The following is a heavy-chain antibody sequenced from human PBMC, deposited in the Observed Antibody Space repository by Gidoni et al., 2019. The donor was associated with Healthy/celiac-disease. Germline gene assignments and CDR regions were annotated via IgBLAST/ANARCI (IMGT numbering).Heavy chain of an antibody. J-gene: IGHJ3*02. Sequence: EVQLVESVGGLVQPGRSLRLSCAASGFTFDDYAMDWVRQAPGKGLEWVSGISWNSGSIGYADSVKGRFTISRDNAKNSLYLQMNSLRAEDTALYYCAKDFADITPAFGVAFDIWGQGTMVTVSS. CDR2: ISWNSGSI. CDR3: AKDFADITPAFGVAFDI. CDR1: GFTFDDYA. D-gene: IGHD3-10*01. V-gene: IGHV3-9*01.